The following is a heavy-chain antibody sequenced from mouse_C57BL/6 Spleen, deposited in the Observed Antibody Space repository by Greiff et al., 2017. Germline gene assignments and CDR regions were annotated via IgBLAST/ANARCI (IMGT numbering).Heavy chain of an antibody. CDR2: ISSGSSTI. V-gene: IGHV5-17*01. J-gene: IGHJ4*01. Sequence: DVMLVESGGGLVKPGGSLKLSCAASGFTFSDYGMHWVRQAPEKGLEWVAYISSGSSTIYYADTVKGRFTISRDNAKNTLFLQMTSLRSEDTAMYYCASPYYASYAMDYWGQGTSVTVSS. CDR1: GFTFSDYG. D-gene: IGHD2-10*01. CDR3: ASPYYASYAMDY.